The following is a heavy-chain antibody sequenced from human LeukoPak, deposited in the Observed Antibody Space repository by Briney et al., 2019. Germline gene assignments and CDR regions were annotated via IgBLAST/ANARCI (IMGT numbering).Heavy chain of an antibody. Sequence: GGSLRLSCAASGFTFSSYWMHWVRQAPGKGLVWVSRINSDGSSTSYADSVKGRFTISRDNAKNTLYLQMNSLTVEDTAVYYCARSLAANWLDPWGQGTLVTVSS. J-gene: IGHJ5*02. CDR1: GFTFSSYW. V-gene: IGHV3-74*01. CDR2: INSDGSST. CDR3: ARSLAANWLDP.